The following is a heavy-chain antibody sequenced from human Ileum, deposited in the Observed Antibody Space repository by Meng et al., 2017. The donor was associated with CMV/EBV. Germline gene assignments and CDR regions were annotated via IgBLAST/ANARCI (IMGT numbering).Heavy chain of an antibody. J-gene: IGHJ4*02. CDR1: CGSISSYY. D-gene: IGHD3-10*01. Sequence: VMPQEPRPGLWNPSETLSLTCSVACGSISSYYWSWIRQAPGKELEWIWYVYSTGSTNYSPSLRSRVTISVDTSRNQFSLRLSSVTAADTAVYYCARTGRFGSYYFDYWGQGTLVTVSS. V-gene: IGHV4-59*01. CDR2: VYSTGST. CDR3: ARTGRFGSYYFDY.